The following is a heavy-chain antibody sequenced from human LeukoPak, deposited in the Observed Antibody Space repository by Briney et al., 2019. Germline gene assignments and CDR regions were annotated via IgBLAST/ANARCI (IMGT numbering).Heavy chain of an antibody. CDR1: GGSISSYY. J-gene: IGHJ6*02. V-gene: IGHV4-59*12. D-gene: IGHD6-13*01. Sequence: SETLSLTCTVSGGSISSYYWSWIRQPPGKGLEWIGYIYYSGSTNYNPSLKSRVTISVDTSKNQFSLKLSSVTAADTAVYYCARAPGSPSSSWLVRVGMDVWGQGTTVTVSS. CDR2: IYYSGST. CDR3: ARAPGSPSSSWLVRVGMDV.